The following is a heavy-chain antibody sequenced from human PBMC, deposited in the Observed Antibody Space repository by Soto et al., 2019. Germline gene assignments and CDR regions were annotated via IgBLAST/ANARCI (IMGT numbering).Heavy chain of an antibody. CDR3: ARGEQYSGRIFDY. CDR1: GDSVSSNSAG. Sequence: SQTLSLTCAITGDSVSSNSAGWSWVRQSPSRGLEWLGRTYYRSKWYYEYAVSVRGRITINPDTSKNHSALQLNSVTPEDAAVYFCARGEQYSGRIFDYWGQGTLVTVSS. J-gene: IGHJ4*01. D-gene: IGHD1-26*01. CDR2: TYYRSKWYY. V-gene: IGHV6-1*01.